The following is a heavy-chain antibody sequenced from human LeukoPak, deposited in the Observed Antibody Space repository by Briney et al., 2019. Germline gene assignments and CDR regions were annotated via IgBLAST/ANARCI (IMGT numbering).Heavy chain of an antibody. V-gene: IGHV5-51*01. CDR3: ARRSAYLLDY. CDR2: IYPGDSDT. CDR1: GYSFTNYW. D-gene: IGHD3-3*01. Sequence: GESLKISCKGSGYSFTNYWIGWVRQMPGKGLEWMGIIYPGDSDTRYSPSFQGQVTFPADKSISTAYLQWSSLKASDTAMYYCARRSAYLLDYWGQGTLVTVSS. J-gene: IGHJ4*02.